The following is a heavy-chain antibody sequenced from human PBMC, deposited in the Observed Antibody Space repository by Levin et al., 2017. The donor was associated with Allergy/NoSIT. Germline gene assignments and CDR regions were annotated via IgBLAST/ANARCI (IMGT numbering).Heavy chain of an antibody. V-gene: IGHV3-74*01. CDR1: GFTFSNFW. J-gene: IGHJ4*02. CDR2: INTDAIGT. D-gene: IGHD6-19*01. Sequence: GGSLRLSCTASGFTFSNFWMHWVRQAPGKGLVWVSRINTDAIGTRYADSVKGRFTISRDNAKNTLYLQMNSLRADDTAVYYCARHRAVAGFDYWGQGTLVTVSS. CDR3: ARHRAVAGFDY.